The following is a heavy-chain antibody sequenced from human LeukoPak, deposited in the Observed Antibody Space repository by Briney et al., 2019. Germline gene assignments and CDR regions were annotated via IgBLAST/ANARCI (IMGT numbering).Heavy chain of an antibody. CDR1: GYSISSDTT. CDR2: IHHSGST. CDR3: ARLVDGVYFDY. D-gene: IGHD3-9*01. V-gene: IGHV4-38-2*01. J-gene: IGHJ4*02. Sequence: PSETLSLTCAVSGYSISSDTTGAGSGWIRQSPGKGLEWIGSIHHSGSTYYNPSLKSRVTISVDTSKNQFSLKLSSVTAADTAVYYCARLVDGVYFDYWGQGTLVTVSS.